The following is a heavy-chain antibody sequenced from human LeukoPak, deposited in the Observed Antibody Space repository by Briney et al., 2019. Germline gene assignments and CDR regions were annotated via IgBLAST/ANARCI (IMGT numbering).Heavy chain of an antibody. J-gene: IGHJ6*03. CDR3: ARGGGDGNYYYYMDV. CDR1: GGTFSSYA. V-gene: IGHV1-69*05. D-gene: IGHD3-10*01. Sequence: SVKVSRKASGGTFSSYAISWVRQAPGQGLEWMGGIIPIFGTANYAQKFQGRVTITTDESTSTAYMELSSLRSEDTAVYYCARGGGDGNYYYYMDVWGKGTTVTVSS. CDR2: IIPIFGTA.